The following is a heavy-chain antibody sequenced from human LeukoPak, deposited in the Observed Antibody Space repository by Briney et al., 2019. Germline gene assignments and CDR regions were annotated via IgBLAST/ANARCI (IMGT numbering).Heavy chain of an antibody. D-gene: IGHD4-17*01. Sequence: ASVKVSCTASGYTFTIYGISWVRQAPGQGLEWMGWISAYNGNTNYAQKLQGRVTMTTDTSTSTAYMELRSLRSDDTAVYYCARSSGDYGYYYYYGMDVWGQGTTVTVSS. CDR2: ISAYNGNT. CDR1: GYTFTIYG. V-gene: IGHV1-18*01. J-gene: IGHJ6*02. CDR3: ARSSGDYGYYYYYGMDV.